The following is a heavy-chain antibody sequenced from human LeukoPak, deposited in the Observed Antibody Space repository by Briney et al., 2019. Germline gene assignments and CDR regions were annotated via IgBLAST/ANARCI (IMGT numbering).Heavy chain of an antibody. D-gene: IGHD3-22*01. Sequence: SETLSLTCTDSGAFFSRYYYNWIRQTPGKGLEWIGYSYYNGITKYNSSLGNRITMSLDASGRFSLRLSSVTAADTAMYYCARFYYDDTGLSYYFDPWSQGIPVTVSS. CDR3: ARFYYDDTGLSYYFDP. V-gene: IGHV4-59*01. CDR2: SYYNGIT. CDR1: GAFFSRYY. J-gene: IGHJ4*02.